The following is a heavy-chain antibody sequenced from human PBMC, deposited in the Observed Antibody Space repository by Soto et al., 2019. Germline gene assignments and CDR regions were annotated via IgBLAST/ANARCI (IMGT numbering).Heavy chain of an antibody. CDR1: GGSFSCYY. CDR3: ARSHGIAARPLRANYYYGMDV. CDR2: INHSGST. D-gene: IGHD6-6*01. J-gene: IGHJ6*02. V-gene: IGHV4-34*01. Sequence: SETLSLTCAVYGGSFSCYYWSWIRQPPGKGLEWIGEINHSGSTNYNPSLKSRVTISVDTSKNQFPLKLSSVTAADTAVYYCARSHGIAARPLRANYYYGMDVWGQGTTVTVSS.